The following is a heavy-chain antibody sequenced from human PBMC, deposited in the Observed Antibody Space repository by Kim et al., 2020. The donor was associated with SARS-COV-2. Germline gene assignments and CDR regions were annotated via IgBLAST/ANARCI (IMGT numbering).Heavy chain of an antibody. Sequence: SETLSLTCTVSGGSISSSSYYWGWIRQPPGKGLEWIGSIYYSRSTYYNPSLKSRVTISVDTSKNQFSLKLSSVTAADTAVYYCARERSVFDAFDIWGQGTMVTVSS. V-gene: IGHV4-39*07. J-gene: IGHJ3*02. CDR1: GGSISSSSYY. CDR3: ARERSVFDAFDI. CDR2: IYYSRST.